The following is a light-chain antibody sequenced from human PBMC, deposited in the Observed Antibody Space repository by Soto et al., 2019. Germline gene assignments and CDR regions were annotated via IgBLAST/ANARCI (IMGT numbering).Light chain of an antibody. CDR1: QSISSNN. J-gene: IGKJ1*01. CDR2: GIS. V-gene: IGKV3-20*01. CDR3: QQYSKLVPWT. Sequence: EIVLTQSPGTLSLSPGERATLSCRASQSISSNNLAWYQQKPGQTPRLLIYGISNRATGIADRFSGSGSGTDFTLSISRVEPEDFAVYYCQQYSKLVPWTFGQGTKVEIK.